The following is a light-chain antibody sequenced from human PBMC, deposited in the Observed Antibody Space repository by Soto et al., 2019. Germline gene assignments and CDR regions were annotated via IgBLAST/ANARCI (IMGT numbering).Light chain of an antibody. V-gene: IGKV1-39*01. CDR2: AAS. CDR1: QGISTL. CDR3: QQSYSSPPT. J-gene: IGKJ1*01. Sequence: IQLTQSPSSLSASVGDRVTITCRASQGISTLFAWYQQKPGKAPKLLIFAASSLQSGVPSRFSGSRSGPDFTLTISSLQPEDFATYYCQQSYSSPPTFGQGTKVDIK.